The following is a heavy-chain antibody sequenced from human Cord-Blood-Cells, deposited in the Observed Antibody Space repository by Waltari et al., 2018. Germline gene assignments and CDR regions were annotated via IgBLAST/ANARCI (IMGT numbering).Heavy chain of an antibody. CDR1: GGTFSSYA. Sequence: QVQLVQSGAEVKKPGSSVKVSCKASGGTFSSYAISWVRQAPGQGLEWMGGSIPTLGTANYAQKCQGRVTITADESTSTAYMELSSLRSEDTAVYYCARETRGIAARPFAFDIWGQGTMVTVSS. J-gene: IGHJ3*02. D-gene: IGHD6-6*01. CDR3: ARETRGIAARPFAFDI. V-gene: IGHV1-69*12. CDR2: SIPTLGTA.